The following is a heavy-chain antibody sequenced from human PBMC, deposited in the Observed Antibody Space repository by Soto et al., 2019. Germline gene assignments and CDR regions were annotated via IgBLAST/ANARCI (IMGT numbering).Heavy chain of an antibody. J-gene: IGHJ6*02. D-gene: IGHD3-3*01. V-gene: IGHV1-69*13. CDR1: GGTFSSYA. CDR2: IIPILGTA. CDR3: ERRSSIFRVGTPPYYYGMNV. Sequence: SVKVSCTASGGTFSSYAIRWVRQAPGQGLEWMGGIIPILGTANYAQKFQGRVTITADESTSTAYMELRSLRSEDTHVYYCERRSSIFRVGTPPYYYGMNVWGQGTTVIVS.